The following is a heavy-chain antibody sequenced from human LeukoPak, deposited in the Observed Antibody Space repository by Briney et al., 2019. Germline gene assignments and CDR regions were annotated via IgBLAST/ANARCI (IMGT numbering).Heavy chain of an antibody. D-gene: IGHD2-15*01. CDR1: GGSVSSSNYY. V-gene: IGHV4-39*01. Sequence: SETLSLTCTVSGGSVSSSNYYWGWVRQPPGKGLEWVGAIYFSETTYYNPSHKSRITISLDTSKNQFSLKLSSVTAADTAVYYCVRQVADYFYYYMDVWGKGTTVTVTS. CDR3: VRQVADYFYYYMDV. CDR2: IYFSETT. J-gene: IGHJ6*03.